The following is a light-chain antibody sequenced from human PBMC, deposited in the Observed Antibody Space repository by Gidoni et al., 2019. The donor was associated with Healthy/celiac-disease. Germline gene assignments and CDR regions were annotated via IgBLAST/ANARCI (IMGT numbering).Light chain of an antibody. CDR2: DVS. Sequence: SALTPPRSVSGSPGQSVTISCTGTSSDVGGYNYVSWYQQHPGKAPKLMIYDVSKRPSGVPDRFSGSKSGNTASLTISGLQAEDEADYYCCSYAGSYTWVFGGGTKLTV. V-gene: IGLV2-11*01. CDR3: CSYAGSYTWV. J-gene: IGLJ3*02. CDR1: SSDVGGYNY.